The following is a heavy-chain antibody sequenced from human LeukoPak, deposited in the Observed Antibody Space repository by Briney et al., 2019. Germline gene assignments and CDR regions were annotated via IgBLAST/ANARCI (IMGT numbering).Heavy chain of an antibody. Sequence: GGSLRLSCGASGFAFSSYWMTWLRQAPCKGLEFVANIEPAGSATYYAYSVKGRFTISRDNTKNLLYLQMNSLTAEDSAVYHCGRFGYVSAVDTWGQGALATVSS. CDR2: IEPAGSAT. CDR3: GRFGYVSAVDT. D-gene: IGHD2-15*01. V-gene: IGHV3-7*01. J-gene: IGHJ5*02. CDR1: GFAFSSYW.